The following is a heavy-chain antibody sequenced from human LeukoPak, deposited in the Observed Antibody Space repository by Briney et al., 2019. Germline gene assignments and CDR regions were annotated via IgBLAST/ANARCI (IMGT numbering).Heavy chain of an antibody. CDR2: ISASGGST. J-gene: IGHJ2*01. Sequence: GGSLRLSCAASGFTFSSYAMSWVRQAPGRGLEWVSAISASGGSTYYADSVKGRFTISRDNSKNTLFLQMNSLRAEDTALYYCAKDGYDYDRNYWYFDLWGRGTLVTVSS. CDR3: AKDGYDYDRNYWYFDL. D-gene: IGHD4-17*01. V-gene: IGHV3-23*01. CDR1: GFTFSSYA.